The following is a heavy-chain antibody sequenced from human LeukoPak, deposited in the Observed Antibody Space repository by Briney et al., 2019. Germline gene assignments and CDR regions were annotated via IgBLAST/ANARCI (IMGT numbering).Heavy chain of an antibody. CDR1: GGTFSSYA. CDR2: IIPIFGTA. J-gene: IGHJ6*03. D-gene: IGHD3-3*01. Sequence: SVKVSCKASGGTFSSYAISWVRQAPGQGLEWMGGIIPIFGTANYAQKFQGRVTITADEPTSTAYMELSSLRSEDTAVYYCASGFLTIFGRVTYMDVWGKGTTVTVSS. CDR3: ASGFLTIFGRVTYMDV. V-gene: IGHV1-69*01.